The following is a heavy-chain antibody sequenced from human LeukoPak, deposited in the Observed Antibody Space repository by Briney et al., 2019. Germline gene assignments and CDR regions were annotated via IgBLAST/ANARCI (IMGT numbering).Heavy chain of an antibody. CDR2: INWSSNDI. CDR1: GFTFDAYS. J-gene: IGHJ3*02. CDR3: ARRSPGFAFDI. Sequence: GGSLRLSCVASGFTFDAYSMYWVRQPPGKGLEWVSGINWSSNDIIYADSVKGRFTTSRENAKNSVYLQMNSLRPEDTALYYCARRSPGFAFDIWGQGTMVTVSS. D-gene: IGHD6-19*01. V-gene: IGHV3-9*01.